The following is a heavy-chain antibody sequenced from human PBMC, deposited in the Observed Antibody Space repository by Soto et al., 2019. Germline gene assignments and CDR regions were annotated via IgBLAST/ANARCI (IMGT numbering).Heavy chain of an antibody. D-gene: IGHD2-15*01. CDR2: ISYDGSNK. J-gene: IGHJ4*02. Sequence: GGSLRLSCAASGFTFSSYAMHWVRQAPGKGLEWVAVISYDGSNKYYADSVKGRFTISRDNSKNTWYLQMNSLRAEDTAVYYCARDQSSGYCSGGSCYDFDYWGQGTLVTVSS. CDR1: GFTFSSYA. CDR3: ARDQSSGYCSGGSCYDFDY. V-gene: IGHV3-30-3*01.